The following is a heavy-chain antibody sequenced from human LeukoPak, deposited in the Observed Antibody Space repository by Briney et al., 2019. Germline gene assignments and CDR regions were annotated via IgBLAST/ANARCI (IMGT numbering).Heavy chain of an antibody. CDR2: INQDGGEK. J-gene: IGHJ4*02. CDR3: ASIVVVIGTRSFDY. V-gene: IGHV3-7*01. D-gene: IGHD2-15*01. CDR1: GFTFSSYW. Sequence: GGSLRLSCAASGFTFSSYWMSWVRQAPGKGLEWVANINQDGGEKYYVHSVKGRFTISRDNAKNSLYLQMNSLRAEDTAVYYCASIVVVIGTRSFDYWGQESLVSVSS.